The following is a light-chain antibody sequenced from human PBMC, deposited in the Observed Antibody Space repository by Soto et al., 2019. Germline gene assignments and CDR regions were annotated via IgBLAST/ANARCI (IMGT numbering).Light chain of an antibody. CDR2: GNS. CDR3: QSYDSSLSGSV. V-gene: IGLV1-40*01. J-gene: IGLJ2*01. CDR1: SSNIGAGYD. Sequence: QSLLTQPPAVSGAPWQRVTISCTGSSSNIGAGYDVHWYQQLPGTAPKLLIYGNSNRPSGVPDRFSGSKSGTSASLAITGLQAEDEADYYCQSYDSSLSGSVFGGGTKVTVL.